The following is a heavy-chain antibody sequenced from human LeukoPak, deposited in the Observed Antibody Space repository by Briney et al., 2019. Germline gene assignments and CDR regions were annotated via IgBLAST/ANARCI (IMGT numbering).Heavy chain of an antibody. CDR3: AREVVGATDFDY. J-gene: IGHJ4*02. Sequence: GGSLRLSCAAAEFTFSSYWMSWVRQAPGKGLEWVASIKQDGSEKYYVDSVKGRVTISRDNAKNSLYLQMNSLRAEDTAVYYCAREVVGATDFDYWGQGTLVTVSS. CDR1: EFTFSSYW. D-gene: IGHD1-26*01. V-gene: IGHV3-7*01. CDR2: IKQDGSEK.